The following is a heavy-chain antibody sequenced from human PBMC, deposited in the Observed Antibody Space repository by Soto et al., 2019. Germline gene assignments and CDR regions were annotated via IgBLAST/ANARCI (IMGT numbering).Heavy chain of an antibody. CDR1: GFTFSSYA. V-gene: IGHV3-30-3*01. Sequence: GGSLRLSCAASGFTFSSYAMHWVRQAPGKGLEWVAVISYDGSNKYYADSMKGRFTISRDNSKNTLYLQMNSLRAEDTAVYYFARDAKDTAMVLYYYYHGMGVWGQGTRVTISS. D-gene: IGHD5-18*01. J-gene: IGHJ6*02. CDR2: ISYDGSNK. CDR3: ARDAKDTAMVLYYYYHGMGV.